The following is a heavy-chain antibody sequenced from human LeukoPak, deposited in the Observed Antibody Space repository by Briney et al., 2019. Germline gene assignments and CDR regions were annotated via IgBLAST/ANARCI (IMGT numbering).Heavy chain of an antibody. J-gene: IGHJ4*02. V-gene: IGHV3-30*02. CDR2: IGSDGNKK. CDR1: GFTFSSYA. Sequence: GGSLRLSCAASGFTFSSYAMHWVRQAPGKGLEWVALIGSDGNKKYYADSVRGRFTISRDNSKNTLYLQMNSLRVEDTAVYYCATIVPDVVASLTFDYWGQGTLVTVSS. D-gene: IGHD2-15*01. CDR3: ATIVPDVVASLTFDY.